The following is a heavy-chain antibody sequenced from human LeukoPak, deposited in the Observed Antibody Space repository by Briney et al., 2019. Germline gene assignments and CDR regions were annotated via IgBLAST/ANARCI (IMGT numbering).Heavy chain of an antibody. D-gene: IGHD1-26*01. CDR2: IYISGST. CDR1: GGSISSGSYY. J-gene: IGHJ5*02. V-gene: IGHV4-61*02. Sequence: PSQTLSLTCTVSGGSISSGSYYWSWIRQPAGKGLEWIGRIYISGSTNYNPSLKSRVTISVDTSKNQFSLKLSSVTAADTAMYYCARVAGATYVNWFDPWGQGTLVTVSS. CDR3: ARVAGATYVNWFDP.